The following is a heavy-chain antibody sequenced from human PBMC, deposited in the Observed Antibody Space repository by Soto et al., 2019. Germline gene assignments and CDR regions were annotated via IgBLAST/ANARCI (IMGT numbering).Heavy chain of an antibody. CDR1: GYTFTDYY. Sequence: ASVKVSCKASGYTFTDYYFHWVRQAPGQGLEWMGWINPNNDGTNYAQNFQGRVTMTRDTSVNTAYMELSSLTSDDTAMYYCARAYYHSNGYYFLDYRGQGSQVTVSS. CDR3: ARAYYHSNGYYFLDY. D-gene: IGHD3-22*01. J-gene: IGHJ4*02. CDR2: INPNNDGT. V-gene: IGHV1-2*02.